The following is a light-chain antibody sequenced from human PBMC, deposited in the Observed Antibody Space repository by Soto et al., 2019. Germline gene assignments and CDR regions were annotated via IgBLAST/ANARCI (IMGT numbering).Light chain of an antibody. CDR3: QSYDISLSASSPSWV. J-gene: IGLJ3*02. Sequence: QSVLTQPPSVSGAPGQRVIISCTGSSSNIGAGFDVHWYQQFPGTDPQLLMHGNNNRPSGVPDRFSGSKSGTSASLAITGLQAEDEADYYCQSYDISLSASSPSWVFGGGTKLTVL. CDR2: GNN. CDR1: SSNIGAGFD. V-gene: IGLV1-40*01.